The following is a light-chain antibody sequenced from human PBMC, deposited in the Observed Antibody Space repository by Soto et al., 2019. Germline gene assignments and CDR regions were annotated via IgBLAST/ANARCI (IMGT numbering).Light chain of an antibody. CDR3: QQYNYWPPT. V-gene: IGKV3-15*01. J-gene: IGKJ3*01. CDR1: QSVSSN. CDR2: GAS. Sequence: EIVMTQSPATLSVSPGERATLSCRASQSVSSNLAWYQQKPGQAPRLLIFGASTRATGIPARFSGSGSGTEFTLTISSLQSEDFAVYCCQQYNYWPPTFDPGTKVDIK.